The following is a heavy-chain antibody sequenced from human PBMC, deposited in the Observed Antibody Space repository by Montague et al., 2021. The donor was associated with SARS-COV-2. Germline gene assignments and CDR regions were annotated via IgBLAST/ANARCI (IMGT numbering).Heavy chain of an antibody. CDR2: MYEGDTT. D-gene: IGHD6-19*01. J-gene: IGHJ4*02. CDR3: VTPGKTAVAGQFDY. V-gene: IGHV4-39*07. Sequence: SETLSLTCTVSGGSIRSTTFYWGWIRQSPGKGLEWIGYMYEGDTTXYXXXXKXRVAIPLDTPNNQFSLKITSLIVADTAIYYCVTPGKTAVAGQFDYWGPGILVTVSS. CDR1: GGSIRSTTFY.